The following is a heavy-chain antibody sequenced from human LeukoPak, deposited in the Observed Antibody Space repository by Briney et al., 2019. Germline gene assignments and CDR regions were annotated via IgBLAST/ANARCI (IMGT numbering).Heavy chain of an antibody. D-gene: IGHD3-22*01. V-gene: IGHV4-59*01. CDR2: IYYSGST. Sequence: PSETLSLTCTVSGGSISSYYWSWIRQPPGKGLEWIGYIYYSGSTNYNPSLKSRVTISVDTSKNQFSLKLSSVTAADTAVYYCARDISHDIDSWYYDSSGYYPSLPDIWGQGTMVTVSS. CDR3: ARDISHDIDSWYYDSSGYYPSLPDI. J-gene: IGHJ3*02. CDR1: GGSISSYY.